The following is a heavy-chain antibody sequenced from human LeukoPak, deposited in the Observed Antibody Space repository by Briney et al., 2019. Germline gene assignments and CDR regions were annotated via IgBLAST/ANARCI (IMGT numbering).Heavy chain of an antibody. CDR3: ARDESSGWSHWFDP. J-gene: IGHJ5*02. Sequence: GGSLRLSCAASGFTFSSYAMSWVRQAPGKGLEWVSAISGSGGSTYYADSVKGRFTISRDNSKNTLYLQMNSLRAEDTAVYYCARDESSGWSHWFDPWGQGTLVTVSS. CDR1: GFTFSSYA. D-gene: IGHD6-19*01. V-gene: IGHV3-23*01. CDR2: ISGSGGST.